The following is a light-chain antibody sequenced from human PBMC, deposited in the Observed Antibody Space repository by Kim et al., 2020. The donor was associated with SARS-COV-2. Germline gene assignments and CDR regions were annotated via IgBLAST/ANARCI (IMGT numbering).Light chain of an antibody. CDR3: QSYDGSKWV. Sequence: NFMLTQPHSVSESPGKTVTISCTGSSGNIASTFVQWYQQRPGSTPTTVIYEDNQRPSGVPDRFSGSIDSSSNSASLTISGLKTEDEADYYSQSYDGSKWVFGGGTQLTVL. CDR2: EDN. V-gene: IGLV6-57*02. CDR1: SGNIASTF. J-gene: IGLJ3*02.